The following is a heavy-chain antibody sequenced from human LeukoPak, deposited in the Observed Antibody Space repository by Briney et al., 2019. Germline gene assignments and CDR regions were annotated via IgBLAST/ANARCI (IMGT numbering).Heavy chain of an antibody. V-gene: IGHV4-34*01. J-gene: IGHJ5*02. CDR3: TRGLRLGYCSGGSCYYWFDP. CDR1: GGSFSGYY. D-gene: IGHD2-15*01. CDR2: INHSGST. Sequence: SETLSLTCAVYGGSFSGYYWSWIRQPPGKGLEWIGEINHSGSTNYNPSLQSRVTISADTSKNQFSLNLRSVIAADTAVYYCTRGLRLGYCSGGSCYYWFDPWGQGTRVTVSA.